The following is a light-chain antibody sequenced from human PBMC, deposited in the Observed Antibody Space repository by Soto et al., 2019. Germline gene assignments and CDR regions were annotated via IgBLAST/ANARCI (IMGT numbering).Light chain of an antibody. Sequence: EIQMTQSLSTLSADIGDRVTITCRASQTISKWLAWYQQKPGQAPKLLIYDASTLESGVPSRFSGSGSGTDFSLTISSLQPVDFATYYCQQYTGYSQWTFGQGTKVDIK. V-gene: IGKV1-5*01. J-gene: IGKJ1*01. CDR2: DAS. CDR3: QQYTGYSQWT. CDR1: QTISKW.